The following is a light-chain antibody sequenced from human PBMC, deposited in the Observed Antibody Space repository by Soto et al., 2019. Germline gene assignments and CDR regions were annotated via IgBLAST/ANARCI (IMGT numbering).Light chain of an antibody. CDR1: QTISSW. CDR2: KAS. J-gene: IGKJ1*01. CDR3: QHYNSYSEA. V-gene: IGKV1-5*03. Sequence: DIQMTQSPSPLSGSVGDRVTITCRASQTISSWLAWYQQKPGKAPKLLIYKASTLKSGVPSRFSGSGSGTEFTLTISSLQPDDFATYYCQHYNSYSEAVGQGTKV.